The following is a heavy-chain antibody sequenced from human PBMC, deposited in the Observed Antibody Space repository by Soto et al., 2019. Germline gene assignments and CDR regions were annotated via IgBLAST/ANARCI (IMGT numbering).Heavy chain of an antibody. J-gene: IGHJ5*01. CDR1: GFTFNSYA. D-gene: IGHD4-17*01. V-gene: IGHV3-23*01. Sequence: PGGSLRLSCPASGFTFNSYAMSWVRQAPGKGLKWVSAISGSGGSTYYADSVKGRFTISRDNSKNTLYLQMNSLRAEDTAVYYCAKDEGGDYGEESGFDYCGHGSLLTVSS. CDR2: ISGSGGST. CDR3: AKDEGGDYGEESGFDY.